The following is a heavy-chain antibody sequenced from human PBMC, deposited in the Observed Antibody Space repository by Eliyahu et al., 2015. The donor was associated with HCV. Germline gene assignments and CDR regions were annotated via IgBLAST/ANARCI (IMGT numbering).Heavy chain of an antibody. J-gene: IGHJ5*02. CDR1: GFTFSSYA. CDR2: VSDSGGST. CDR3: AKAYSAKLAGRLDP. D-gene: IGHD1-26*01. V-gene: IGHV3-23*01. Sequence: EVQLLESGGGLVQPGGSLRLSCAASGFTFSSYAMSWVRQAPGKGLEWVSAVSDSGGSTYYADSVKGRFTISRDNSKNTLYLQMNSLRAEDTAVYYCAKAYSAKLAGRLDPWGQGTLVTVSS.